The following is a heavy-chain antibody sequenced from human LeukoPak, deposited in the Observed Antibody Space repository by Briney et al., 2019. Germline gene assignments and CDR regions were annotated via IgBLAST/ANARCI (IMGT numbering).Heavy chain of an antibody. J-gene: IGHJ4*02. CDR1: GGSISSGGYY. V-gene: IGHV4-31*03. CDR2: IYYSGST. CDR3: ARGYCSGSICYAPDY. Sequence: TLSLTFIVSGGSISSGGYYWSWIRQHPGKGLEWIGYIYYSGSTYYNPALKSRGTISVDTSKNQFSLKLSSVTAADTAVYYCARGYCSGSICYAPDYWGQGTLVTVSS. D-gene: IGHD2-15*01.